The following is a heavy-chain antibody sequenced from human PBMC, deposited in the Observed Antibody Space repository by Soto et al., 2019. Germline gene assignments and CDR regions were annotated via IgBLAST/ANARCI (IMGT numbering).Heavy chain of an antibody. CDR3: AKDPYGYCSSTSCYSMDV. V-gene: IGHV3-30*18. CDR2: ISYDGSNK. D-gene: IGHD2-2*02. Sequence: PGGSLRLSCAASGFTFSSYGMHWVRQAPGKGLEWVAVISYDGSNKYYADSVKGRFTISRDNSKNTLYLQMNSLRAEDTAVYYCAKDPYGYCSSTSCYSMDVWGQGTTVTVSS. J-gene: IGHJ6*02. CDR1: GFTFSSYG.